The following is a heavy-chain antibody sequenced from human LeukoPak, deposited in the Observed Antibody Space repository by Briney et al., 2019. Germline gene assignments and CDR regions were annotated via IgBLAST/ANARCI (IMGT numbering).Heavy chain of an antibody. J-gene: IGHJ6*02. CDR2: IWYDGSNK. D-gene: IGHD3-10*01. V-gene: IGHV3-33*01. CDR1: GFTFSSYG. Sequence: GGSLRLSCAASGFTFSSYGMHWVRHAPGKGREWVAVIWYDGSNKYYADSVKGRFTISRDNSKNTLYLQMNSLRAEYTAVYYCARGVGNYYYVMDVWGQGATVTVSS. CDR3: ARGVGNYYYVMDV.